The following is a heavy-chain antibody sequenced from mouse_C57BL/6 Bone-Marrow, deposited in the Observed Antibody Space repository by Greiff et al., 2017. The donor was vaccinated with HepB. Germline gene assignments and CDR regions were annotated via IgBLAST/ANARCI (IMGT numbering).Heavy chain of an antibody. CDR1: GYAFTNYL. D-gene: IGHD1-2*01. CDR3: ARRGYYGAMDY. V-gene: IGHV1-54*01. Sequence: QVQLKESGAELVRPGTSVKVSCKASGYAFTNYLIEWVKQRPGQGLEWIGVINPGSGGTNYNEKFKGKATLTADKSSSTAYMQLSSLTSEDSAVYFCARRGYYGAMDYWGQGTSVTVSS. CDR2: INPGSGGT. J-gene: IGHJ4*01.